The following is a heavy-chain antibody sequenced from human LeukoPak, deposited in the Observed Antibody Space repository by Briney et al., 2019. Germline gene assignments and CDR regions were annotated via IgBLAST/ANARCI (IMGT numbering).Heavy chain of an antibody. D-gene: IGHD6-6*01. CDR3: ARRSPLRQLYGASDY. CDR2: INHSGST. J-gene: IGHJ4*02. Sequence: PSETLSLTCAVYGGSFSGYYWSWIRQPPGKGLEWIGEINHSGSTNYNPSLKSRVTISVDTSKNQFSLKLSSVTAADTAVYYCARRSPLRQLYGASDYWGQGTLVTVSS. CDR1: GGSFSGYY. V-gene: IGHV4-34*01.